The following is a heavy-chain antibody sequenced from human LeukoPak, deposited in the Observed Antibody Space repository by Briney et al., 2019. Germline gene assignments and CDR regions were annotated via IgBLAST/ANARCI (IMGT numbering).Heavy chain of an antibody. J-gene: IGHJ6*03. CDR3: ARGARTPKPIPENYDILTGSHYYYYHMDV. CDR1: GGSFSGYY. Sequence: PSETLSLTCAVYGGSFSGYYWSWIRQPPGKGLEWIGEINHSGSTNYNPSLKSRVTISVDTSKNQFSLKLSSVTAADTAVYYCARGARTPKPIPENYDILTGSHYYYYHMDVWGKGTTVTVSS. D-gene: IGHD3-9*01. CDR2: INHSGST. V-gene: IGHV4-34*01.